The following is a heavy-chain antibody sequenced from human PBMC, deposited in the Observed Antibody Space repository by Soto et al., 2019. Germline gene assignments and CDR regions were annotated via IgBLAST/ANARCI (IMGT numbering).Heavy chain of an antibody. D-gene: IGHD3-3*01. CDR3: AKGFTIFGVVRENFDY. Sequence: GGSLRLSCAASGFTFSSYAMSWVRQAPGKGLEWVSAISGSGGSTYYADSVKGRFTISRDNSKNTLYLQMNSLRAEDTAVYYCAKGFTIFGVVRENFDYWGQGTLVTVSS. V-gene: IGHV3-23*01. J-gene: IGHJ4*02. CDR1: GFTFSSYA. CDR2: ISGSGGST.